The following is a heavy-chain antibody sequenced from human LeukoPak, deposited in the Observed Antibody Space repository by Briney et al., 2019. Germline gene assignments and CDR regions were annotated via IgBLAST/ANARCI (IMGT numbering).Heavy chain of an antibody. CDR2: IYHSGST. D-gene: IGHD2-2*01. V-gene: IGHV4-30-2*01. J-gene: IGHJ6*03. CDR3: ARERPYCSSTSCLSSYYYYYYMDV. Sequence: SETLSLTCTVSGGSISSGGYYWSWIRQPPGKGLEWIGYIYHSGSTYYNPSLKSRVTISVDRPKNQFSLKLSSVTAADTAVYYCARERPYCSSTSCLSSYYYYYYMDVWGKGTTVTVSS. CDR1: GGSISSGGYY.